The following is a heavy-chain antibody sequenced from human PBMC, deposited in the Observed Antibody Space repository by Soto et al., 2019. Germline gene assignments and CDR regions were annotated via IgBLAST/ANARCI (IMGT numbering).Heavy chain of an antibody. D-gene: IGHD2-21*02. CDR3: EREGDVPYYYYGMDV. Sequence: PSETLSLTCSVSGGSISSSDYYWSWIRQPPGKGLEWIGYIYSSGSTNYTPSLKSRVTISVDTSKNQFSLRLSSVTAADTAVYYCEREGDVPYYYYGMDVWGQGTTVTVSS. V-gene: IGHV4-61*08. J-gene: IGHJ6*02. CDR1: GGSISSSDYY. CDR2: IYSSGST.